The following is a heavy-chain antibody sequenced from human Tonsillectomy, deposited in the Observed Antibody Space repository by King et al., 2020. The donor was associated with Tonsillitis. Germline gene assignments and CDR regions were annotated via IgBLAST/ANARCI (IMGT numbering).Heavy chain of an antibody. CDR3: ARDWRSYYDSRAYYQT. CDR1: GYIFTGYY. D-gene: IGHD3-22*01. J-gene: IGHJ5*02. Sequence: QLVQSGAEVKKPGASVKVSCKASGYIFTGYYMHWVRQAPGQGLEWMGWINPNSGGTNYAQKFQGRVTMTRDTSISTAYMELSSLRSDDTAVYYCARDWRSYYDSRAYYQTWGRGTLVTVSS. CDR2: INPNSGGT. V-gene: IGHV1-2*02.